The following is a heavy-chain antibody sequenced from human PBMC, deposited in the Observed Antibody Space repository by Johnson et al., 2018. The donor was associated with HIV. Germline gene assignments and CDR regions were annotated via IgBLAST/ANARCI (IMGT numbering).Heavy chain of an antibody. J-gene: IGHJ3*02. V-gene: IGHV3-9*01. CDR1: GFMFSSYA. CDR2: ISWNSGSI. Sequence: VQLVESGGGVVQPGGSLRLSCAASGFMFSSYAMHWVRQAPGKGLEWVSSISWNSGSIDYAESVKGRFTISRDNAKNSLYLQMNSLRAEDTALYYCAKDIVPMVQTDAFDIWGQGTMVTVSS. D-gene: IGHD3-10*01. CDR3: AKDIVPMVQTDAFDI.